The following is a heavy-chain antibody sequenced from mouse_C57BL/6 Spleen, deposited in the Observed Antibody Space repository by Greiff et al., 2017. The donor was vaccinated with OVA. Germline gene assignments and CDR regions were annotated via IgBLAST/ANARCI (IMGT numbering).Heavy chain of an antibody. Sequence: QVQLKESGPELVKPGASVKISCKASGYAFSSSWMNWVKQRPGKGLEWIGRIYPGDGDTNYNGKFKGKATLTADKSSSTAYMQLSSLTSEDSAVYFCARTFYYYGSSPSFDYWGQGTTLTVSS. D-gene: IGHD1-1*01. J-gene: IGHJ2*01. CDR2: IYPGDGDT. V-gene: IGHV1-82*01. CDR1: GYAFSSSW. CDR3: ARTFYYYGSSPSFDY.